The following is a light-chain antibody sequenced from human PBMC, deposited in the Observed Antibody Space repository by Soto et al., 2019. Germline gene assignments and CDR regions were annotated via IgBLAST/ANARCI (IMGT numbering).Light chain of an antibody. Sequence: QSALTQPPSASGSPGQSVTISCTGTSSDVGGYNYVSWYQQHPGKAPKLMISEVNKRPSGVSDRFSGSKSGNTASLTISGLQAEDEANYYCNSYTTLSNRVFGTGTKLTVL. CDR2: EVN. V-gene: IGLV2-8*01. CDR1: SSDVGGYNY. J-gene: IGLJ1*01. CDR3: NSYTTLSNRV.